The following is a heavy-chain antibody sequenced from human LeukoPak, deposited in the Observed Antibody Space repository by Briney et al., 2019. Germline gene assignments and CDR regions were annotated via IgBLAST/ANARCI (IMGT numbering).Heavy chain of an antibody. Sequence: SETLSLTCAVYGGSFSGYYWSWIRQPPGKGLEWIGEINHSGSTNYNPSLKSRVTISVDTSKNQFSLKLSSVTAADTAVHYCARGLGSGWQFDYWGQGTLVTVSS. V-gene: IGHV4-34*01. CDR1: GGSFSGYY. J-gene: IGHJ4*02. D-gene: IGHD6-19*01. CDR2: INHSGST. CDR3: ARGLGSGWQFDY.